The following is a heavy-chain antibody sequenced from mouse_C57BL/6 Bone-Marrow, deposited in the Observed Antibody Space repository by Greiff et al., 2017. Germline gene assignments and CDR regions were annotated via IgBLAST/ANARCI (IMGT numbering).Heavy chain of an antibody. D-gene: IGHD1-1*01. CDR3: SEDYSVDYCACRDYYGSSYLYAY. V-gene: IGHV1-87*01. CDR1: YNFSSRVH. Sequence: VQLQQSGPELAKPWASVKISCQAFYNFSSRVHFAIRDTNYWMQCVKQRPGQGLEWTGAIYPGNGDTSYFHKFKGKATLTADKSSRTAYMQLSSMTSEDYSVDYCACRDYYGSSYLYAYWGQGTLVTVSA. CDR2: GQGLEWTG. J-gene: IGHJ3*01.